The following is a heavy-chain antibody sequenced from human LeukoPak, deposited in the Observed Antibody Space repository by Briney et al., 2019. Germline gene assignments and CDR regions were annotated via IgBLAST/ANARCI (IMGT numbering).Heavy chain of an antibody. Sequence: GGSLRLPCAASGFTFHDYAMHWVRQVPGKGLEWVSGITWNSGSVLYADSVRGRFTISRDNAKNSLYLQMNSLRPEDMAFYYCAKGLGVASLIVDALDMWGQGTMVTVSS. CDR3: AKGLGVASLIVDALDM. D-gene: IGHD3/OR15-3a*01. V-gene: IGHV3-9*03. J-gene: IGHJ3*02. CDR1: GFTFHDYA. CDR2: ITWNSGSV.